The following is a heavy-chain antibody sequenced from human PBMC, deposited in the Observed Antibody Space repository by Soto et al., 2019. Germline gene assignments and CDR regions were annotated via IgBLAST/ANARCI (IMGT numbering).Heavy chain of an antibody. CDR2: IYYSGST. V-gene: IGHV4-31*03. CDR3: ARDSSTVDYFDY. D-gene: IGHD2-2*01. J-gene: IGHJ4*02. CDR1: GCSISSGGYY. Sequence: SETLSLTCTVSGCSISSGGYYWSWIRQHPGKGLEWIGYIYYSGSTYYNPSLKSRVTISVDTSKNQFSLKLSSVTAADTAVYYCARDSSTVDYFDYWGQGTLVTVSS.